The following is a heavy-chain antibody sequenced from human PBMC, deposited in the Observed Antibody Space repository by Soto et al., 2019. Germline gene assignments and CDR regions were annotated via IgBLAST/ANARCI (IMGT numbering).Heavy chain of an antibody. D-gene: IGHD1-1*01. CDR1: VCAIIGYD. Sequence: SDTLSLTCTCSVCAIIGYDCSWMLKSSGKGLEWIGRIYATVTTDYNPSLKSRVMMSVDTSKKQFSLKLRSVTAAYTAVYYCVRDGTKHLRDWFEQWGQGISVNVSS. V-gene: IGHV4-4*07. CDR3: VRDGTKHLRDWFEQ. J-gene: IGHJ5*02. CDR2: IYATVTT.